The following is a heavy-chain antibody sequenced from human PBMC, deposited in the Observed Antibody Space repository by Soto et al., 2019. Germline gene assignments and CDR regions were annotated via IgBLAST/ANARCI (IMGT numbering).Heavy chain of an antibody. V-gene: IGHV1-18*01. CDR2: INTSNGNT. D-gene: IGHD2-8*01. Sequence: QVQLVQSGAEVKKPGASVKVSCKASGYTFTTYGISWVRQAPGQGLEWMGWINTSNGNTNYAQKFQGRVTMTTDTSTTTAYTELGSLRSDDTAVYYCATIWGLHCTPTRWSENWLDPWGQGTLVAVSS. J-gene: IGHJ5*02. CDR3: ATIWGLHCTPTRWSENWLDP. CDR1: GYTFTTYG.